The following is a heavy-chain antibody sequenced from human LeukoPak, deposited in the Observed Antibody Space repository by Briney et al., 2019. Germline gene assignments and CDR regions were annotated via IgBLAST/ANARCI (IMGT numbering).Heavy chain of an antibody. V-gene: IGHV3-23*01. CDR3: AKVSWLGTLPSYHFDS. J-gene: IGHJ4*02. CDR2: IRGTGTTT. CDR1: GYTFSDHA. Sequence: GGSLRLSCAASGYTFSDHAMSWVRQAPGKGLEWVSAIRGTGTTTFYAASVKGRFTISRDNSKNTADLQMNSLRAEDTAVYYCAKVSWLGTLPSYHFDSWGQGTQVTVSS. D-gene: IGHD6-19*01.